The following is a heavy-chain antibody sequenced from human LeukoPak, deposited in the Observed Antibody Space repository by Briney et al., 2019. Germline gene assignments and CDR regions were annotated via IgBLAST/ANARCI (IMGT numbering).Heavy chain of an antibody. V-gene: IGHV3-21*01. CDR2: FGTRSTSI. Sequence: PGGSLRLSCTASGFTFSGYSMNWIRQAPGKGLEWVSSFGTRSTSIYHAGSVKGRFAISRDNAKNSLYLQMNSLRAEDTALYYCAREISEGFDFWGQGTLVTVSS. J-gene: IGHJ4*02. D-gene: IGHD3-3*02. CDR3: AREISEGFDF. CDR1: GFTFSGYS.